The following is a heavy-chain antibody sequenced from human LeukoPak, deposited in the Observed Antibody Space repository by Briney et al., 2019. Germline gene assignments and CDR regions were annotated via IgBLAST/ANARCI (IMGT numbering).Heavy chain of an antibody. CDR2: INGTGSTT. V-gene: IGHV3-23*01. Sequence: GGSLRLSCEASGVIFGNDYMSWVRQAPGKGVEWVAAINGTGSTTYHADSVKGRFTISRDNSQNTLYLQTNSLRSEDTATYYCCDGMDVWGQGTPVAVSS. CDR1: GVIFGNDY. J-gene: IGHJ6*02. CDR3: CDGMDV.